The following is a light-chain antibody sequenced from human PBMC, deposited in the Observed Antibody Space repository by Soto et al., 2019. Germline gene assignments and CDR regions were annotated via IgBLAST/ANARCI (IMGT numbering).Light chain of an antibody. CDR3: QQFESSVT. CDR1: QSVSSTF. V-gene: IGKV3-20*01. Sequence: EIVLTQSPGSLSLSPGERATLSCRASQSVSSTFFAWYQQRPGQAPRLLMYGASSRATGIPERFSGSGSGTHFTLTIIRLEPEDFGVYYCQQFESSVTFGQGTKVEIK. J-gene: IGKJ1*01. CDR2: GAS.